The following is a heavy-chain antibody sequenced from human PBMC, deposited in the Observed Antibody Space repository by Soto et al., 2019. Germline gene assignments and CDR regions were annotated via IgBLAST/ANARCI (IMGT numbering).Heavy chain of an antibody. V-gene: IGHV1-3*01. Sequence: QVQLVQSGAEVKKPGASVKVSCTASGYTFTSYAITWVRQAPGQRLEWMGWVNAGNCNTKYSQKLQRRVTITRDTSASTAYMELSSLRSEDTTVYYCARDVGYNWNLIDYWGQGALVTVSS. D-gene: IGHD1-20*01. CDR3: ARDVGYNWNLIDY. CDR2: VNAGNCNT. J-gene: IGHJ4*02. CDR1: GYTFTSYA.